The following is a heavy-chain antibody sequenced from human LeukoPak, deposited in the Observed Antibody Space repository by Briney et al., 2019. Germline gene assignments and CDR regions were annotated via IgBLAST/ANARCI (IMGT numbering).Heavy chain of an antibody. V-gene: IGHV3-23*01. CDR3: AKDYDYIWGSYRQFDY. J-gene: IGHJ4*02. Sequence: GGSLRLSCAASGFTFSSYAMRWVRQAPGKGLEWVSAISGSGGSTYYADSVKGRFTISRDNSKNTLYLQMNSLRAEDTAVYYCAKDYDYIWGSYRQFDYWGQGTLVTVSS. CDR1: GFTFSSYA. D-gene: IGHD3-16*02. CDR2: ISGSGGST.